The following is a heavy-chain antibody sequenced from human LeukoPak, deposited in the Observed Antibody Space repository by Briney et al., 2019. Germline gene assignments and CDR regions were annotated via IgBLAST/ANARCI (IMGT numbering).Heavy chain of an antibody. V-gene: IGHV3-30*18. CDR2: ISYDGSNK. J-gene: IGHJ6*02. D-gene: IGHD2-2*02. CDR3: AKLIAGYVTSTGCYNGGMDV. Sequence: PGRSLRLPCAASGVTFIGYGMHGVLQAPGKGLEWVAIISYDGSNKYYADSVKGRFTISRDNSKNTLYLQTNSLRPEDTAVYYCAKLIAGYVTSTGCYNGGMDVWGQGTTVTVSS. CDR1: GVTFIGYG.